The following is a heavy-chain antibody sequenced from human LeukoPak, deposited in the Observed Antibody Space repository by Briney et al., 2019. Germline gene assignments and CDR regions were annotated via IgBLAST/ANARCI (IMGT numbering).Heavy chain of an antibody. CDR1: GGSISSYY. D-gene: IGHD2-15*01. CDR2: IYTSGST. J-gene: IGHJ4*02. Sequence: SETLSLTCTVSGGSISSYYWSWIRQPAGKGLEWIGRIYTSGSTNYNPSLKSRVTMSVDTSKNQFSLKLSSVTAADTAVYYCASPHDSPPHYFAYWGQETLVTVSS. V-gene: IGHV4-4*07. CDR3: ASPHDSPPHYFAY.